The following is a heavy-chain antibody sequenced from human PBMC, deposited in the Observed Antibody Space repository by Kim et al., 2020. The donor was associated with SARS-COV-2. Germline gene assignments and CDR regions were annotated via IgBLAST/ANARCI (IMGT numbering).Heavy chain of an antibody. V-gene: IGHV3-9*01. CDR1: GFTFDDYA. D-gene: IGHD3-22*01. Sequence: GGSLRLSCAASGFTFDDYAMHWVRQAPGKGLEWVSGISWNSGSIGYADSVKGRFTISRDNAKNSLYLQMNSLRAEDTALYYCAKGKTYYYDSSGYHPFDYWGQGTLVTVSS. J-gene: IGHJ4*02. CDR3: AKGKTYYYDSSGYHPFDY. CDR2: ISWNSGSI.